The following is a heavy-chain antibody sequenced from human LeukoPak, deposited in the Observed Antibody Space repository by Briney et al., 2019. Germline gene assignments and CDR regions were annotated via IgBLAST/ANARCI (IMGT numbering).Heavy chain of an antibody. CDR2: IYYSGST. D-gene: IGHD3-9*01. CDR1: GGSISSSSYY. CDR3: ARALTGYFSYPDNFYFDY. V-gene: IGHV4-39*07. Sequence: PSETLSLTCTVSGGSISSSSYYWGWIRQPPGKGLEWIGSIYYSGSTYYNPSLKSRVTISVDTSKNQFSLKLSSVTAADTAVYYCARALTGYFSYPDNFYFDYWGQGTLVTVSS. J-gene: IGHJ4*02.